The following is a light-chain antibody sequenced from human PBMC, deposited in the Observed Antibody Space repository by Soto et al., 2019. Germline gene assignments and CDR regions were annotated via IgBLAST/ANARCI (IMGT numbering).Light chain of an antibody. CDR3: QQYGKEAWT. J-gene: IGKJ1*01. CDR2: KSS. CDR1: QSMSSW. Sequence: DIQMTQSPSTLSASVGDRVTITCRASQSMSSWLAWYQQKPGKAPKRLIYKSSTLEIGVPSRFSGSGSGTEVTLTLSSLQPEDFATYYCQQYGKEAWTFGQGTKVEIK. V-gene: IGKV1-5*03.